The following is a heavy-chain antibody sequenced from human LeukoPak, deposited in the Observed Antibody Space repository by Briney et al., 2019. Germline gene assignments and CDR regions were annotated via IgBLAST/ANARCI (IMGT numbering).Heavy chain of an antibody. Sequence: GGSRRLSCLVTGVSVSTSYMSSVRQAPREGLEWVSVIYPNGNTYWADSEKGRFTTSRDNSKNTLYLKMNSLRAEDTAVYYCARGLPVFVWGQGTVVTVSS. CDR1: GVSVSTSY. V-gene: IGHV3-66*01. J-gene: IGHJ3*01. CDR3: ARGLPVFV. D-gene: IGHD4-11*01. CDR2: IYPNGNT.